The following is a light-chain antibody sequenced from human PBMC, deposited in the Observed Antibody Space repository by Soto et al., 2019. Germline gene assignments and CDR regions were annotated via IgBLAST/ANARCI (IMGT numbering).Light chain of an antibody. CDR1: SSSIGAGYD. CDR3: QSYDSRLTAYV. V-gene: IGLV1-40*01. CDR2: GNN. J-gene: IGLJ1*01. Sequence: QSVPTQPPSVSGAPGQRVTISCTGSSSSIGAGYDVHWYHQLPGAAPKLLVSGNNNRPSGVPDRFSASKSGTSASLAITGLQTEDEAQYYCQSYDSRLTAYVFGTGTKVTVL.